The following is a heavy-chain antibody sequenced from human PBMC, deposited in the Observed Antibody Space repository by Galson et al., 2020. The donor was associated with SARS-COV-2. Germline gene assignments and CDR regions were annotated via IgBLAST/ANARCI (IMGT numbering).Heavy chain of an antibody. D-gene: IGHD2-15*01. CDR1: GGSIISYY. Sequence: SETLSLTCTVSGGSIISYYWSWIRQPPGKGLEWIGYIYYSGSTNYNPSLKSRVTISVDTSKNQFSLKLSSVTAADTAVYYCARWIDIVGCMDVWGQGTTVTVSS. CDR2: IYYSGST. V-gene: IGHV4-59*08. J-gene: IGHJ6*02. CDR3: ARWIDIVGCMDV.